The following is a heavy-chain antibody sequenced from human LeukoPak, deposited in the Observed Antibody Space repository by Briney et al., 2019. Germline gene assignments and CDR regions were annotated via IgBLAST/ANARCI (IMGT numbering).Heavy chain of an antibody. CDR3: ARDIWPGIAVADYFGY. Sequence: GGSLRLSCAASGFTFSSYAMHWVRQAPGKGLEWVAVISYDGSNKYYADSVKGRFTISRDNSKNTLYLQMNSLRAEDTAVYYCARDIWPGIAVADYFGYWGQGTLVTVSS. V-gene: IGHV3-30-3*01. CDR2: ISYDGSNK. J-gene: IGHJ4*02. CDR1: GFTFSSYA. D-gene: IGHD6-19*01.